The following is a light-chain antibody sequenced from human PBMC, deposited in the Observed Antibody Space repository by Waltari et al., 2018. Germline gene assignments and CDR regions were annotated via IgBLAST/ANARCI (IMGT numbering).Light chain of an antibody. CDR2: AAS. V-gene: IGKV1-NL1*01. J-gene: IGKJ4*01. CDR3: QQYYTIPLT. CDR1: QDISTS. Sequence: DIQMTQSPSSLSASVGDRVTITCRASQDISTSLAWYQQKPGKAPNLLLHAASRLENGVPPRFSGSGSGTDYTLTISSLRPDDFATYYCQQYYTIPLTFGGGTRVEI.